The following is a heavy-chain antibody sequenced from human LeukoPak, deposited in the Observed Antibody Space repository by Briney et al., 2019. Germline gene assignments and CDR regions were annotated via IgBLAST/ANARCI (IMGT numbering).Heavy chain of an antibody. CDR1: GGSFSGYY. CDR2: INHSGST. Sequence: SETLSLTCAVYGGSFSGYYWSWIRQPPGKGLEWIGEINHSGSTNYNPSLKSRVTMSVDTSKNQFSLKLSSVTAADTAVYYCARGRTPNNNDYGDYWGQGTLVTVSS. D-gene: IGHD1/OR15-1a*01. V-gene: IGHV4-34*01. CDR3: ARGRTPNNNDYGDY. J-gene: IGHJ4*02.